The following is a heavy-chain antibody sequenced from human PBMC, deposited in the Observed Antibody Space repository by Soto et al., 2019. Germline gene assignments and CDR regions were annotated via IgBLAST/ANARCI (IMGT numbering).Heavy chain of an antibody. Sequence: GGSLRLSCAASGFTFSSYAMHWVRQAPGKGLEWVAVISYDGSNKYYADSVKGRFTISRDNSKNTLYLQMNSLRAEDTAVYYCARPGSGYDFGYYGMDVWGQGTTVTVSS. CDR3: ARPGSGYDFGYYGMDV. V-gene: IGHV3-30-3*01. D-gene: IGHD5-12*01. CDR1: GFTFSSYA. J-gene: IGHJ6*02. CDR2: ISYDGSNK.